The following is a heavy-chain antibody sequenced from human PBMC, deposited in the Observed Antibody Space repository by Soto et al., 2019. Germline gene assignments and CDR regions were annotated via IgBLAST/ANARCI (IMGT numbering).Heavy chain of an antibody. CDR2: ISYDGSNE. CDR1: GFTFSTYA. D-gene: IGHD3-10*01. Sequence: QVQVVESGGGVVQPGRSLRLSCAASGFTFSTYAMHWVRQAPGKGLEWVAVISYDGSNEYYVDSVKGRFTISRDNSKNTLYLQMNSLRAEDTAIYYCARASGESYPGSRVFDSWGQGTRVTVSS. J-gene: IGHJ4*02. CDR3: ARASGESYPGSRVFDS. V-gene: IGHV3-30-3*01.